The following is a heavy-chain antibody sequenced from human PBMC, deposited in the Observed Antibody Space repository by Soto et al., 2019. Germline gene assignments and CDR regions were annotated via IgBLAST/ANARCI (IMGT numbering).Heavy chain of an antibody. CDR2: IYGGGTT. V-gene: IGHV3-53*01. J-gene: IGHJ4*02. CDR1: GVTVSSKY. CDR3: VQTTGWPGFDF. D-gene: IGHD6-19*01. Sequence: EVQLVESGGGLIQPGGSLRLSCAASGVTVSSKYMTWVRQAPGKGLEWVSVIYGGGTTYYADSVKGRFTISRDNSKNTLYLQMNSLGAEDTAVYYCVQTTGWPGFDFRGQGTLVTVSS.